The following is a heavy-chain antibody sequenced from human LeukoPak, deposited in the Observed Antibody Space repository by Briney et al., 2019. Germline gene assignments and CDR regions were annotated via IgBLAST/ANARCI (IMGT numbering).Heavy chain of an antibody. CDR1: GGTFSSYA. Sequence: VASVKVSCKASGGTFSSYAISWVRQAPGQGLEWMGGIIPIFGTANYAQKFQGRVTITTDESTSTAYMELSSLRSEDTAVYYCARDRRTYYDFWSGPPGGAYFDYWGQGTLVTVSS. CDR3: ARDRRTYYDFWSGPPGGAYFDY. J-gene: IGHJ4*02. V-gene: IGHV1-69*05. CDR2: IIPIFGTA. D-gene: IGHD3-3*01.